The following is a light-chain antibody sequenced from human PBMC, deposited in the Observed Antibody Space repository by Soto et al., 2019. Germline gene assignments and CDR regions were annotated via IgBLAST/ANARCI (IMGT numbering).Light chain of an antibody. CDR3: QQYGSSPIT. CDR1: QSVTSSY. V-gene: IGKV3-20*01. CDR2: GAS. J-gene: IGKJ5*01. Sequence: EIVLKQSPGTLSLSPGERATLSCRASQSVTSSYLAWYQQKPGQSPRLLISGASSRATGIPDRFSGGGSGAGFTLTISRLEPEDFAVYYCQQYGSSPITFGQGTRLEIK.